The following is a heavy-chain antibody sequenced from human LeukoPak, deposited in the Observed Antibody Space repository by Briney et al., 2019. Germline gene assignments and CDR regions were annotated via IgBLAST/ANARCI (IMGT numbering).Heavy chain of an antibody. CDR2: ISGSGGST. D-gene: IGHD3-10*01. CDR3: AKDPSTGWRFGELLYGGRDY. V-gene: IGHV3-23*01. J-gene: IGHJ4*02. Sequence: QPGGSLRLSCAASGFTFSSYAMSWVRQAPGKGLEWVSAISGSGGSTYYADSVKGRFTISRDNSKNTLYLQMNSLRAEDTAVYYCAKDPSTGWRFGELLYGGRDYWGQGTLVTVSS. CDR1: GFTFSSYA.